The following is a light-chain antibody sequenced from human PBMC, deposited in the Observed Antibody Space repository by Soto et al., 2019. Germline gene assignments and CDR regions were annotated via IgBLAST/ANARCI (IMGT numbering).Light chain of an antibody. J-gene: IGKJ1*01. CDR2: EAS. CDR1: QSVGIN. V-gene: IGKV3-11*01. Sequence: TQSPAILSVSPGERATLSCRARQSVGINVAWYQQKPGQAPRLLMYEASTRATGIPARFRGGGSGTDFTLTISSLEPEDFAVYYCQQRSDWPWTFGQGTKVDIK. CDR3: QQRSDWPWT.